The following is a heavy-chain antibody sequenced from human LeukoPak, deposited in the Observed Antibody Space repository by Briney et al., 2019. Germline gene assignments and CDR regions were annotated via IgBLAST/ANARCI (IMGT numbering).Heavy chain of an antibody. V-gene: IGHV4-59*08. Sequence: PSETLSLTCSVSGGSLSSYFWSWIRQPPGKGLEWVGYIHSSGSTDYKPSLKSRVTISVDTSKNQFSLKLSSVTAADTAVYYCARHRSARPWYFDLWGRGTLVTVSS. CDR3: ARHRSARPWYFDL. J-gene: IGHJ2*01. D-gene: IGHD6-13*01. CDR2: IHSSGST. CDR1: GGSLSSYF.